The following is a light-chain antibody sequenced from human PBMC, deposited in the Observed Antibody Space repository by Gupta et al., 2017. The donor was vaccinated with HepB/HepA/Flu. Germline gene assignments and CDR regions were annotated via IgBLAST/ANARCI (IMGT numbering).Light chain of an antibody. V-gene: IGLV1-40*01. Sequence: QSVLTQPPSVSGAPGQRVTISCTGSSSNIGAGSDVHWYQQLPGTAPKLLIYDSSNRPSGVPDRFSGSKSGTSASLAITGLQAEDEAYYDGQSYDSSRVVFGGGTKLTVL. CDR2: DSS. J-gene: IGLJ2*01. CDR1: SSNIGAGSD. CDR3: QSYDSSRVV.